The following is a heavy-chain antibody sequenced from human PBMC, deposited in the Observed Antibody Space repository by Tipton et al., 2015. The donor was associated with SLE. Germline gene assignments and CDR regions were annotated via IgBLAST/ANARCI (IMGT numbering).Heavy chain of an antibody. CDR2: IYNSGST. Sequence: TLSLTCTVSGGSISSSNNYWDWIRQPPGKGLEWIGTIYNSGSTNYNPSLKSRVTISIDTSRNQFSLRLSSVTAADTAVYYCVRGRSDVGHGHWGHGTLVTVSS. D-gene: IGHD1-26*01. CDR3: VRGRSDVGHGH. J-gene: IGHJ4*01. CDR1: GGSISSSNNY. V-gene: IGHV4-61*05.